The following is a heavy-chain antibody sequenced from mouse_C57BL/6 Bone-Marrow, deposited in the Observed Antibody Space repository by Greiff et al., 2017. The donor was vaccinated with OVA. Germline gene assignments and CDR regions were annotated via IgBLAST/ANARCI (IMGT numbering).Heavy chain of an antibody. V-gene: IGHV3-6*01. J-gene: IGHJ2*01. Sequence: EVKLVESGPGLVKPSQSLSLTCSVTGYSITSGYYWNWIRQFPGNKLEWMGYISYDGSNNYNPSLKNRISITRDTSKNQFCLKLNSVTTEDTATYDCARDRYYYGSSLYFDYWGQGTTLTVSS. D-gene: IGHD1-1*01. CDR1: GYSITSGYY. CDR3: ARDRYYYGSSLYFDY. CDR2: ISYDGSN.